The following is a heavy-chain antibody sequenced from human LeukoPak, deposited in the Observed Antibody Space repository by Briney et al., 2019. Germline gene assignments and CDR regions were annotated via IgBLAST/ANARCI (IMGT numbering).Heavy chain of an antibody. CDR1: GGSISSYY. CDR2: IYTSGST. D-gene: IGHD1-26*01. J-gene: IGHJ4*02. V-gene: IGHV4-4*07. Sequence: KASETLSLTCTVSGGSISSYYWSWIRQPAGKGLEWIGRIYTSGSTNYNASLKSRVSMSVDTSKNQFSLKLSSVTAADTAVFYCARENSGSYRGFDYWGQGTLVTVSS. CDR3: ARENSGSYRGFDY.